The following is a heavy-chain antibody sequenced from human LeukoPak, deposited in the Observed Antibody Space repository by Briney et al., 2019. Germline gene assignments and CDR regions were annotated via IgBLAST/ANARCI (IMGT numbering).Heavy chain of an antibody. CDR2: ISGSGRRT. Sequence: PGGSLRLSCAASGFTFSSSDMNWVRQAPGRGLEWVSGISGSGRRTYYADSAKGRFTISRDNSKNTLYLQMNSLRAEDTAVHYCARGGRNWNDPGYWGQGTLVTVSS. CDR1: GFTFSSSD. D-gene: IGHD1-1*01. J-gene: IGHJ4*02. V-gene: IGHV3-23*01. CDR3: ARGGRNWNDPGY.